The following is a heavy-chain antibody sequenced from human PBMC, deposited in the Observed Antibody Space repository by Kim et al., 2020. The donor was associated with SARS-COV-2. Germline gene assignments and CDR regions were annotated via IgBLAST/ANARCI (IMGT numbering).Heavy chain of an antibody. CDR2: ISSSSSTI. CDR3: ARLGDTFGGVIREPDAFDI. V-gene: IGHV3-48*04. D-gene: IGHD3-16*02. J-gene: IGHJ3*02. Sequence: GGSLRLSCAASGFTFSSYSMNWVRQAPGKGLEWVSYISSSSSTIYYADSVKGRFTISRDNAKNSLYLQMNSLRAEDTAVYYCARLGDTFGGVIREPDAFDIWGQGTMVTVSS. CDR1: GFTFSSYS.